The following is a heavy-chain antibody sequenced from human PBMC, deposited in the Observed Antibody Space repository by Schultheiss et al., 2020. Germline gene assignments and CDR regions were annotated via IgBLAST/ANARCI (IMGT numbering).Heavy chain of an antibody. CDR2: IYYSGST. Sequence: SQTLSLTCTVSGGSISSYYWSWIRQPPGKGLEWIGYIYYSGSTNYNPSLKSRVTISVDTSKNQFSLKLSSVTAADTAVYYCAGTTDYYDSSGYWLAFDIWGQGTMVTVSS. J-gene: IGHJ3*02. D-gene: IGHD3-22*01. CDR1: GGSISSYY. CDR3: AGTTDYYDSSGYWLAFDI. V-gene: IGHV4-59*01.